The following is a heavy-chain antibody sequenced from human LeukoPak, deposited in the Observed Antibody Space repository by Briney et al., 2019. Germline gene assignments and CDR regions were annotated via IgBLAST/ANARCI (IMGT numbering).Heavy chain of an antibody. D-gene: IGHD2-21*02. Sequence: ASVKVSCKASGYTFTSYDINWVRQATGQGLEWMGWMNPNSGNTGYAQKFQGRVTMTRNTSISTAYMELSSLRSEDTAVYYCSRGYCGGDCYPLYYHYYMDVWGKGTTVTVSS. CDR3: SRGYCGGDCYPLYYHYYMDV. V-gene: IGHV1-8*01. CDR1: GYTFTSYD. J-gene: IGHJ6*03. CDR2: MNPNSGNT.